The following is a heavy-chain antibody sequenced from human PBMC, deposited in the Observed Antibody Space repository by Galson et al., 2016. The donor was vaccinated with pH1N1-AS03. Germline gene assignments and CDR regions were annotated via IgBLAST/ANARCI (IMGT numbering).Heavy chain of an antibody. D-gene: IGHD6-13*01. J-gene: IGHJ4*02. CDR2: INQDGSAV. CDR3: TRGGYSSTWYWVY. Sequence: SLRLSCAASGFSFSSYWMTWVRLTPGKGLEWVANINQDGSAVHYVDSVKGRFTISRDNAKNSLSLQMNSLRDKDTAVYYCTRGGYSSTWYWVYWGQGTLVTVSS. V-gene: IGHV3-7*03. CDR1: GFSFSSYW.